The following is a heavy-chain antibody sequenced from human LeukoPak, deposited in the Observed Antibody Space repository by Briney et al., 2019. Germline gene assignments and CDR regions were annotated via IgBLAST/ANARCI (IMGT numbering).Heavy chain of an antibody. V-gene: IGHV1-24*01. Sequence: ASVKVSCKVSGYTLTELSMHWVRQAPGKGLEWMGGFDPEDGETIYAQKFQGRVTMTEDTSTDTAYMELSSLRSEDTAVYYCATVTGGGWPYWYFDLWGRGTLVTVSS. J-gene: IGHJ2*01. D-gene: IGHD6-19*01. CDR2: FDPEDGET. CDR3: ATVTGGGWPYWYFDL. CDR1: GYTLTELS.